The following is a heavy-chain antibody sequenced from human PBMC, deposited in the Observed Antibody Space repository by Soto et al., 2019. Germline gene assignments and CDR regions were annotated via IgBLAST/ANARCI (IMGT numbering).Heavy chain of an antibody. V-gene: IGHV1-46*01. Sequence: ASVKVSCKASGYTFTTYYIHWVRQAPGQGLEWMGMLNPSSGDTNYAQKFQGRVTMTRDTSTSTVYMELSSLRSDDTAVFYCSKGSVLSGGCFLGESFFEPWGQGTLVAVSS. CDR1: GYTFTTYY. CDR2: LNPSSGDT. J-gene: IGHJ5*01. D-gene: IGHD3-16*01. CDR3: SKGSVLSGGCFLGESFFEP.